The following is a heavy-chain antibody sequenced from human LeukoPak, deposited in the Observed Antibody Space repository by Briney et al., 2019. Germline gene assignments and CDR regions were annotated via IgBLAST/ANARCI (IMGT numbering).Heavy chain of an antibody. CDR2: IIPIFGTA. V-gene: IGHV1-69*05. J-gene: IGHJ4*02. Sequence: SVKVSCKASGGTFSSYAISWVRQAPGQGLEWMGGIIPIFGTANYAQKFQGRVTITTDESTSTAYMELSSLRSEDTAVYYCARDRGSGWYVDYWGQGTLVTVSS. CDR1: GGTFSSYA. CDR3: ARDRGSGWYVDY. D-gene: IGHD6-19*01.